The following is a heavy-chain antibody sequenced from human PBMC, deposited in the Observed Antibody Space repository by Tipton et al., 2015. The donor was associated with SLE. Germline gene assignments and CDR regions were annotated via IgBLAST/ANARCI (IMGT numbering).Heavy chain of an antibody. Sequence: TLSLTCTVSGGSIRSYYWSWIRQTPEKGLEWIASIYHSGSTNSGSTKYNPSLESRVSTSLDTSKNQFSLKLSSVTAADTAVYYCAREGGLWYQQGLYFDYWGQGTLVTVSS. V-gene: IGHV4-59*12. D-gene: IGHD2-2*01. CDR2: IYHSGSTNSGST. CDR3: AREGGLWYQQGLYFDY. J-gene: IGHJ4*02. CDR1: GGSIRSYY.